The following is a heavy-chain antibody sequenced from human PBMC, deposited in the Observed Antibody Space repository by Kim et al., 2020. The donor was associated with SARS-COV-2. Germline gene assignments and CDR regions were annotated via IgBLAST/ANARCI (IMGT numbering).Heavy chain of an antibody. D-gene: IGHD3-22*01. Sequence: GGSLRLSCAASGFTFSSYSMNWVRQAPGKGLEWVSYISSSSSTIYYADSVKGRFTISRDNAKNSLYLQMNSLRDEDTAVYYCARDYYESSGYYFGGYWGQGTLVTVSS. V-gene: IGHV3-48*02. CDR3: ARDYYESSGYYFGGY. CDR1: GFTFSSYS. CDR2: ISSSSSTI. J-gene: IGHJ4*02.